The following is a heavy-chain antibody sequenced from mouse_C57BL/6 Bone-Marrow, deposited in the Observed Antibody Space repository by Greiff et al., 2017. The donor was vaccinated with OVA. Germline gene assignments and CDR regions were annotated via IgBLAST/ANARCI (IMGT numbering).Heavy chain of an antibody. J-gene: IGHJ2*01. CDR1: GFTFSDYG. Sequence: EVKLMESGGGLVKPGGSLKLSCAASGFTFSDYGMHWVRQAPEKGLEWVAYISSGSSTIYYADTVKGRFTISRDNAKNTLFLQMTSLRSEDTAMYYCARRIIDYWGQGTTLTVSS. CDR2: ISSGSSTI. CDR3: ARRIIDY. V-gene: IGHV5-17*01.